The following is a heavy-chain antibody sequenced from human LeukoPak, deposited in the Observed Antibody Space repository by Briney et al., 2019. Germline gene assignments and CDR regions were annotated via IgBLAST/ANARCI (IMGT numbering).Heavy chain of an antibody. D-gene: IGHD5-24*01. CDR1: GFMFTSYS. V-gene: IGHV3-21*01. J-gene: IGHJ6*03. Sequence: GGSLRLSCAASGFMFTSYSMNWVRQVPGKGLEWVSSISASSTYIFYGDSVKGRFTLSRDNARSSLYLQMNGLRAEDTAVYYCARIAISSLGAYYMDVWGKGTTVTVSS. CDR2: ISASSTYI. CDR3: ARIAISSLGAYYMDV.